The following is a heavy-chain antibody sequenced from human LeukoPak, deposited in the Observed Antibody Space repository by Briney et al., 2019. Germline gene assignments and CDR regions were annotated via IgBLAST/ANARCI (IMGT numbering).Heavy chain of an antibody. CDR2: IYYSGST. Sequence: SETLSLTCTVSGGSISSYYWSWIRQPPGKGLEWIGYIYYSGSTNYNPSLKSRVTISVDTSKNQFSLKLSSVTAADTAVYYCARGPFDGPHYYYYMDVWGKGTPVTVSS. J-gene: IGHJ6*03. CDR1: GGSISSYY. CDR3: ARGPFDGPHYYYYMDV. D-gene: IGHD4-17*01. V-gene: IGHV4-59*01.